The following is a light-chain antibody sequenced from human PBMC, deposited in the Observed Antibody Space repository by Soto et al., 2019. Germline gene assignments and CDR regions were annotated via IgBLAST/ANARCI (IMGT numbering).Light chain of an antibody. J-gene: IGKJ2*01. CDR1: QSLLYSSNNKNS. CDR3: QQYYSTPYT. CDR2: WAS. Sequence: DIVMTQSPDSLAVSLGDRATINCKSSQSLLYSSNNKNSLTWYQQKPGQPPKLLIYWASTRESGVPDRFSGSGSGTDFTLTISSLQAEDVAVYYCQQYYSTPYTFGQGTKLEI. V-gene: IGKV4-1*01.